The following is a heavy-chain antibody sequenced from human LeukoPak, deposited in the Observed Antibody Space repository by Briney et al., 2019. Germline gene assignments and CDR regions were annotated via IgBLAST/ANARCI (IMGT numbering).Heavy chain of an antibody. D-gene: IGHD3-22*01. CDR3: AREWYYYDSSGLVYYGMGV. CDR1: GYTFTSYY. CDR2: INPSGGST. Sequence: ASVKVSCKASGYTFTSYYMHWVRQAPGQGLEWMGIINPSGGSTSYAQKFQGRVTMTRDTSTSSVYMELSSLRSEDTAVYYCAREWYYYDSSGLVYYGMGVWGQGTTVTVSS. V-gene: IGHV1-46*01. J-gene: IGHJ6*02.